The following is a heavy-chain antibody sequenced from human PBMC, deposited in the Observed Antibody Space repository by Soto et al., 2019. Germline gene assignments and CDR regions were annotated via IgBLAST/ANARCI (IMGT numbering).Heavy chain of an antibody. D-gene: IGHD6-19*01. CDR3: ATARAQWLEGSRADY. J-gene: IGHJ4*02. CDR1: GFIFGTYT. CDR2: ISNSGTYV. V-gene: IGHV3-21*06. Sequence: SGGSLRVSCAAPGFIFGTYTMNWVRQAPGKGLEWVSSISNSGTYVTYADTVKGRFTISRDNDKNSLFLQMNSLRADDTAVYYCATARAQWLEGSRADYWGQGTLVTVSS.